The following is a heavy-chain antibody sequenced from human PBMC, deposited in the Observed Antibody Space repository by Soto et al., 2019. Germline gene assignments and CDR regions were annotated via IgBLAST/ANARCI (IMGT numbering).Heavy chain of an antibody. J-gene: IGHJ6*02. CDR2: ISYDGSDK. D-gene: IGHD3-3*01. Sequence: PLGSLRLSCAASGFTFSSYGMHWVRQAPGKGLEWVAVISYDGSDKYYADSVKGRFTISRDNSKNTLYLQMNSLRAEDTAVYYCARDHGSITIFGVVIHPYYYGMDVWGQGTTVTVSS. V-gene: IGHV3-30*03. CDR1: GFTFSSYG. CDR3: ARDHGSITIFGVVIHPYYYGMDV.